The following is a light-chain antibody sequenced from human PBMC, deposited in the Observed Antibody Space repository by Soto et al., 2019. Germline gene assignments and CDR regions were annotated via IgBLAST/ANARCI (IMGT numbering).Light chain of an antibody. CDR2: GNS. CDR3: QSYDSSLSGWV. V-gene: IGLV1-40*01. J-gene: IGLJ3*02. CDR1: SSNIGAGYD. Sequence: QSVLTQPPSVSGAPGQRVTIACTGSSSNIGAGYDVHWYQQLPGTAPKLLIYGNSNRPSGVPDRFSGSKSGTSASLAITGLRPEDEADYYCQSYDSSLSGWVFGGGTKLNVL.